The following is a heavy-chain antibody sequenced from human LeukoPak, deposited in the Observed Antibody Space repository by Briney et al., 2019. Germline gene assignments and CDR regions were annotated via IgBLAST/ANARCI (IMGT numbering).Heavy chain of an antibody. CDR3: ARDGGVRGVITSFDY. CDR1: GFTFSSYS. J-gene: IGHJ4*02. Sequence: GGSLRLSCAASGFTFSSYSMNWVRQAPGKGLEWVSSISSSSSYIYYADSVKGRFTISRDNAKNSLYLQMNSLRAEDTAVYYCARDGGVRGVITSFDYWGQGTLVTVSS. D-gene: IGHD3-10*01. CDR2: ISSSSSYI. V-gene: IGHV3-21*01.